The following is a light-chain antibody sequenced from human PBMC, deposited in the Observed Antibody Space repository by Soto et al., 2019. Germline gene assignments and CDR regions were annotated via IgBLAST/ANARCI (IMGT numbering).Light chain of an antibody. V-gene: IGKV1-39*01. CDR2: GAS. CDR3: QQSYTPPWT. Sequence: DIQMTQSPSPLSASVGDRLTITCRASQNISYYLNWFQQRPGKAPQLLIFGASNLHIGVPSRFSGSGSGTDFALTISSLQPEDFATYHCQQSYTPPWTFGQGTKV. J-gene: IGKJ1*01. CDR1: QNISYY.